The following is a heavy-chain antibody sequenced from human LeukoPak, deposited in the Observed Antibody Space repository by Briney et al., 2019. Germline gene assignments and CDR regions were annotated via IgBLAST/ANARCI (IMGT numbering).Heavy chain of an antibody. CDR1: GYSISSGYY. D-gene: IGHD6-13*01. CDR3: ARDSSISCFFT. J-gene: IGHJ5*02. CDR2: IYYSGST. V-gene: IGHV4-38-2*01. Sequence: SETLSLTCAVSGYSISSGYYWGWIRQSPGQGLEWIGTIYYSGSTYYNPSLKSRVTISIDTSKDQFSLKLSSVTAADTAVYYCARDSSISCFFTWGQGTLVTVSS.